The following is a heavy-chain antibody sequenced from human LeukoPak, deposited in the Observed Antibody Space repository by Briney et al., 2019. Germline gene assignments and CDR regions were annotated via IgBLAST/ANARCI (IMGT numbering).Heavy chain of an antibody. J-gene: IGHJ4*02. D-gene: IGHD3-10*01. CDR2: INPNSGGT. CDR1: GYTFTGYY. Sequence: ASVKVSCKASGYTFTGYYMHWVRQAPGQGLEWMGWINPNSGGTNYAQKFQGWVTMTRDTSISTAYMELSRLRSDDTAVYYCARAAEVEYYGSGSYYYYWGQGTLVTVSS. CDR3: ARAAEVEYYGSGSYYYY. V-gene: IGHV1-2*04.